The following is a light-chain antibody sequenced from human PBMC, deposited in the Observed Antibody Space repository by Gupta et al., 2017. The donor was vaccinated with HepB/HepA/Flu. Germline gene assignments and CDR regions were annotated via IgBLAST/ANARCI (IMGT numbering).Light chain of an antibody. V-gene: IGLV1-47*01. CDR2: RNN. Sequence: QSVLTQPPSASGTPGQRVTLPCSGRSSNIGSNYVYWYQQLPGTAPKLLIYRNNQRPSGVPDRCSGSKSGTSASLAISGLRSEDEADYYCAAWDDSLSGPVFGGGTELTVL. CDR1: SSNIGSNY. CDR3: AAWDDSLSGPV. J-gene: IGLJ2*01.